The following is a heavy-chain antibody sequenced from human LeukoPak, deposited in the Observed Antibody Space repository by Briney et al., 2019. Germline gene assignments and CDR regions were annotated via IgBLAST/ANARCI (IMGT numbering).Heavy chain of an antibody. CDR1: GGSISSYY. V-gene: IGHV4-59*08. CDR3: ARLIMGEGGQPEKINYYDSSGYIYWFDP. Sequence: SETLSLTCTVSGGSISSYYWSWIRQPPGKGLEWIGYIHYSGSTNYNPSLKSRVTISVDTSKNQFSLKLSSVTAADTAVYYCARLIMGEGGQPEKINYYDSSGYIYWFDPWGQGTLVTVSS. CDR2: IHYSGST. D-gene: IGHD3-22*01. J-gene: IGHJ5*02.